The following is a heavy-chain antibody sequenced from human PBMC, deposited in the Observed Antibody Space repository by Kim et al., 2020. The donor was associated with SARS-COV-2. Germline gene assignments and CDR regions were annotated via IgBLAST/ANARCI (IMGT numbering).Heavy chain of an antibody. Sequence: ASVKVSCKASGYTFTSYGISWVRQAPGQGLEWMGWISAYNGNTNYAQKLQGRVTMTTDTSTSTAYMELRSLRSDDTAVYYCARVICSGGSCYSYLDGMDVWGQGTTVTVSS. CDR1: GYTFTSYG. CDR2: ISAYNGNT. J-gene: IGHJ6*02. D-gene: IGHD2-15*01. V-gene: IGHV1-18*04. CDR3: ARVICSGGSCYSYLDGMDV.